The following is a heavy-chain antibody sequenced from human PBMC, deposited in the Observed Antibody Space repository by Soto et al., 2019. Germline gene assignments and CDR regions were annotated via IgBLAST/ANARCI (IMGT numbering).Heavy chain of an antibody. J-gene: IGHJ4*02. CDR1: GFTFSSYS. Sequence: PGGSLRLSCAASGFTFSSYSMNWVRQAPGKGLEWVSSISSSSSYIYYADSVKGRFTISRDNAKNSLYLQMNSLRSEDTAVYYCAADSVDGDYFDYWGQGTLVTVSS. V-gene: IGHV3-21*04. CDR2: ISSSSSYI. D-gene: IGHD4-17*01. CDR3: AADSVDGDYFDY.